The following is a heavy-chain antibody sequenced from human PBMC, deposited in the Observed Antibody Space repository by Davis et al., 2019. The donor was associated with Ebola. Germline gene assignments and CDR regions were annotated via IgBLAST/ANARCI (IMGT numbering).Heavy chain of an antibody. V-gene: IGHV1-18*01. D-gene: IGHD3-3*01. Sequence: AASVQVSCKASGYTFTSYGISWVRQAPGQGLEWMGWISAYNGNTNYAQKLQGRVTMTTDTSTSTAYMELRSLRSDDTAVYYCARNGKSYDFWSGYYASHWFDPWGQGTLVTVSS. CDR1: GYTFTSYG. J-gene: IGHJ5*02. CDR2: ISAYNGNT. CDR3: ARNGKSYDFWSGYYASHWFDP.